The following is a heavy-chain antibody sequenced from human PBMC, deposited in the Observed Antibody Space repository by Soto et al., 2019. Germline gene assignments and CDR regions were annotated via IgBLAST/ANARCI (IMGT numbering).Heavy chain of an antibody. CDR1: GGSISSSSYY. V-gene: IGHV4-39*01. CDR3: ARSVTAMVHFDY. CDR2: IYSSGST. D-gene: IGHD5-18*01. Sequence: QLQLQESGPGLVKPSETLSLTCTVSGGSISSSSYYWGCIRQPPVKGLEWIGSIYSSGSTYYNPSLKSRVTISVDTSKNQFSLKQSSVTAADTAVYYCARSVTAMVHFDYWGQGTLVTVSS. J-gene: IGHJ4*02.